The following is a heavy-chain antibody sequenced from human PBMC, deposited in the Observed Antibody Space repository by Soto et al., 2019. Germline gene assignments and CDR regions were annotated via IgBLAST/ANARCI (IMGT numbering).Heavy chain of an antibody. D-gene: IGHD1-26*01. Sequence: GGSLRLSCAASGFTFSSYSMNWVRQAPGKGLEWVTSISSSSSYIYYADSVKGRFTISRDNAKNSLYLQRNSLRAEDTAVYGCARSPYSGSYYYFDYWGQGTLVTVSS. CDR3: ARSPYSGSYYYFDY. J-gene: IGHJ4*02. V-gene: IGHV3-21*01. CDR2: ISSSSSYI. CDR1: GFTFSSYS.